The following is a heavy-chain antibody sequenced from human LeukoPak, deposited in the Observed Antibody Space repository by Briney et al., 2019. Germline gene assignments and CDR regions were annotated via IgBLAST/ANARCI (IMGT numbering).Heavy chain of an antibody. Sequence: SETLSLTCTVSGGSISSYYWYWFRQPPGKELEWIACIYYSGITHYNPSLKSRVTISLDTSKSQFSLRLSSVTAADTAVYYCAREGIVRTYDQWGQGTLVTVSS. CDR2: IYYSGIT. CDR3: AREGIVRTYDQ. CDR1: GGSISSYY. J-gene: IGHJ4*02. V-gene: IGHV4-59*12. D-gene: IGHD2/OR15-2a*01.